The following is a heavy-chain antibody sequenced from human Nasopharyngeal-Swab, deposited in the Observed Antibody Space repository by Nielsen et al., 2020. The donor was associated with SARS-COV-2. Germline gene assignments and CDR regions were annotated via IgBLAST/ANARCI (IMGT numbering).Heavy chain of an antibody. CDR1: VFTFSSYA. Sequence: GALRLSCAASVFTFSSYAMHWVRQAPGKGLEWVAVISYDGSNKYYADSVKGRFTISRDNSKNTLYLQMNSLRAEDTAVYYCARAGSGSYFSYFDYWGQGTLVTVSS. J-gene: IGHJ4*02. CDR3: ARAGSGSYFSYFDY. V-gene: IGHV3-30*04. D-gene: IGHD1-26*01. CDR2: ISYDGSNK.